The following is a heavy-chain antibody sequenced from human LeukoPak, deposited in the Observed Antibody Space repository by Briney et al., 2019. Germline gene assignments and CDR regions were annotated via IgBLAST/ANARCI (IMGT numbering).Heavy chain of an antibody. D-gene: IGHD6-13*01. CDR1: GFIFINAW. J-gene: IGHJ3*02. Sequence: GGSLRLSCAAAGFIFINAWRNWVRQAPGKGLEWVGRIRSTTDGGTIDYAAPVKGRFTISRDDSKSTLYLHMNSLKTDDGAVYYCTTEVPGLAAAGAAFDIWGQGTMVTVSS. CDR2: IRSTTDGGTI. V-gene: IGHV3-15*01. CDR3: TTEVPGLAAAGAAFDI.